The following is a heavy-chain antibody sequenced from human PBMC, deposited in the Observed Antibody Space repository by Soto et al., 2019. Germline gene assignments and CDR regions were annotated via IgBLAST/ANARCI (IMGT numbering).Heavy chain of an antibody. D-gene: IGHD1-26*01. V-gene: IGHV4-30-2*01. J-gene: IGHJ4*02. CDR3: ASEMGGTYLDH. CDR1: GGSITSDYYA. CDR2: IYDSGTA. Sequence: SETLSLTCAVSGGSITSDYYACICIRQPPGKGLELIGYIYDSGTAYYNPSLQSRVSMSVDISKNQFSLKLTSVTAADTAVYFCASEMGGTYLDHWGQGARGPSPQ.